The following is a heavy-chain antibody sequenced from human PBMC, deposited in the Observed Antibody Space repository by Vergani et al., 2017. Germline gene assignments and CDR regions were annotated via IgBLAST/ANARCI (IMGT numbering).Heavy chain of an antibody. J-gene: IGHJ4*02. CDR2: ISAYNGNT. D-gene: IGHD1-26*01. Sequence: QVQLVQSGAEVKKPGSSVKVSCKASGGTFSSYAISWVRQAPGQGLEWMGWISAYNGNTNYAQKLQGRVTMTTDTSTSTAYMELRSLRSDDTALYHCAGFSGSSYYFDYWGQGTLVTVSS. CDR3: AGFSGSSYYFDY. V-gene: IGHV1-18*01. CDR1: GGTFSSYA.